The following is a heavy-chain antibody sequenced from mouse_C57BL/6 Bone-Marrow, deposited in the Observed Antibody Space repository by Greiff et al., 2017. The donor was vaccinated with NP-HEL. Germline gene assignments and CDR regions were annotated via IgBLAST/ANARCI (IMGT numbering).Heavy chain of an antibody. J-gene: IGHJ4*01. V-gene: IGHV5-16*01. D-gene: IGHD2-4*01. CDR1: GFTFSDYY. CDR2: INYDGSST. CDR3: AREGGLRRRTYAMDY. Sequence: EVQVVESEGGLVQPGSSMKLSCTASGFTFSDYYMAWVRQVPEKGLEWVANINYDGSSTYYLDSLKSRFIISRDNAKNILYLQMSSLKSEHTATYYCAREGGLRRRTYAMDYWGQGTSVTVSS.